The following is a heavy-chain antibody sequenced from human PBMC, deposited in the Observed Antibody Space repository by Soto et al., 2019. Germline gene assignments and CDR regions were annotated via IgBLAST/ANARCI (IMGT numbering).Heavy chain of an antibody. Sequence: EVQLVESGGGLVKPGGSLRLSCVASGFTFSGYSINWVRQAPGKGLEWVSYISGHSIYTYYADSVKGRFTISRDNAKSEVYLQMNSLRAEDTAVYYCARVFRNGFNVWGQGTTVSVSS. CDR3: ARVFRNGFNV. J-gene: IGHJ6*02. D-gene: IGHD2-8*01. CDR2: ISGHSIYT. CDR1: GFTFSGYS. V-gene: IGHV3-21*01.